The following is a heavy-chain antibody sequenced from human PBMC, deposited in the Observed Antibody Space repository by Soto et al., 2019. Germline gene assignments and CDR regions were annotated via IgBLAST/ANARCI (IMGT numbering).Heavy chain of an antibody. D-gene: IGHD6-25*01. CDR1: GCTFTSYG. CDR3: ARNPAVDTNGWHFQSLDS. Sequence: GAAVKVSCKEPGCTFTSYGISWVRQAPGQGLEWMGWISAYNGNTNYAQKLQGRVTMTTDTSTSTAYMELKSLRSDDTAVYYCARNPAVDTNGWHFQSLDSWG. V-gene: IGHV1-18*01. J-gene: IGHJ3*02. CDR2: ISAYNGNT.